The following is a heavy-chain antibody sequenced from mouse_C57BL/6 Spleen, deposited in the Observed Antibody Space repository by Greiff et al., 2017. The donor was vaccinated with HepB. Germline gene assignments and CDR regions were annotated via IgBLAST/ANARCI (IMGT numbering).Heavy chain of an antibody. Sequence: VQLQQSGPGLVQPSQRLSITCTVSGFSLTSYGVHWVRQSPGKGLEWLGVIWSGGSTDYNAAFISRLSISKDNSKSQVFFKMNSLQADDTAIYYCARLPYYYAMDYWGQGTSVTVSS. D-gene: IGHD5-5*01. V-gene: IGHV2-2*01. CDR1: GFSLTSYG. CDR3: ARLPYYYAMDY. CDR2: IWSGGST. J-gene: IGHJ4*01.